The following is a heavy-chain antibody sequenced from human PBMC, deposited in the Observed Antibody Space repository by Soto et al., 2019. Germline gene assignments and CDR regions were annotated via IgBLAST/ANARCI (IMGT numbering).Heavy chain of an antibody. J-gene: IGHJ4*02. V-gene: IGHV3-21*01. CDR2: ISSSSSYI. Sequence: RLSCSASGFTFSSYSMNWFRQAPGKGLEWVSSISSSSSYIYYADAVKGRFTISRDNAKNSLYLQMNSLRAEDTAVYYCARGPYYYDSSGYYYDPDFDYWGQGTLVTVSS. CDR1: GFTFSSYS. CDR3: ARGPYYYDSSGYYYDPDFDY. D-gene: IGHD3-22*01.